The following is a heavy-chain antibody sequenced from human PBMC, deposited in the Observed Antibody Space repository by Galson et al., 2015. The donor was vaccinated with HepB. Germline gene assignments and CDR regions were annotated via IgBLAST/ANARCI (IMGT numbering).Heavy chain of an antibody. CDR1: GLTFSSYG. D-gene: IGHD4-23*01. Sequence: SLRLSCAASGLTFSSYGMHWVRQAPGKGLEWVAVIWYDGSNKYYADSVKGRFTISRDNSKNTLYLQMNSLRAEDTAVYYCARSDYGGNSLDYWGQGTLVTVSS. CDR3: ARSDYGGNSLDY. J-gene: IGHJ4*02. CDR2: IWYDGSNK. V-gene: IGHV3-33*01.